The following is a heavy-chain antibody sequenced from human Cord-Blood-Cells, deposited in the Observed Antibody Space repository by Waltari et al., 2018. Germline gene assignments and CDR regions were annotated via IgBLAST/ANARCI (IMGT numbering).Heavy chain of an antibody. CDR3: ARVRYSSSWYFDY. Sequence: EVQLVESGGGLVKPGGSLRLSCAASGFTFSRYSMNWVRQAPGKGLEWVSSNSSISRYIYYADSVKGRFTISRDNAKNSLYLQMNSRRAEDTAVYYCARVRYSSSWYFDYWGQGTLVTVSS. CDR2: NSSISRYI. CDR1: GFTFSRYS. D-gene: IGHD6-13*01. J-gene: IGHJ4*02. V-gene: IGHV3-21*01.